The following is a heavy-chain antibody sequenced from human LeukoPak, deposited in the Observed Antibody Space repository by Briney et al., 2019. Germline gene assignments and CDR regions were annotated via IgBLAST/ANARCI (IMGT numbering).Heavy chain of an antibody. D-gene: IGHD3-10*01. J-gene: IGHJ4*02. Sequence: NPSETLSLTCTVSGGSISSSYWSWIRQPPGKGLEWIGYVYYSRNTNYNPSLKSRVTISIDTSKNQFSLRLNSVTAADTAVYYCARRANNYGSGYFDYWGQGTLVTVSS. CDR1: GGSISSSY. CDR3: ARRANNYGSGYFDY. V-gene: IGHV4-59*08. CDR2: VYYSRNT.